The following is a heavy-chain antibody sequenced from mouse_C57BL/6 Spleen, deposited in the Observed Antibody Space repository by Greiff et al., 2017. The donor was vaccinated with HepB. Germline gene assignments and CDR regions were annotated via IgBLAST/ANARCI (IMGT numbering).Heavy chain of an antibody. V-gene: IGHV5-9-1*02. CDR2: ISSGGDYI. CDR3: TRDYYGSSLRYFDV. Sequence: EVKLLESGEGLVKPGGSLKLSCAASGFTFSSYAMSWVRQTPEKRLEWVAYISSGGDYIYYADTVKGRFTISRDNARNTLYLQMSSLKSEDTAMYYCTRDYYGSSLRYFDVWGTGTTVTVSS. D-gene: IGHD1-1*01. J-gene: IGHJ1*03. CDR1: GFTFSSYA.